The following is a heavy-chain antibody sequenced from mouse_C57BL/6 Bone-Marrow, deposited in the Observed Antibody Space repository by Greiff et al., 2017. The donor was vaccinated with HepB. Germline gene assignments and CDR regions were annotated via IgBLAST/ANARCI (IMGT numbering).Heavy chain of an antibody. CDR3: ARARGDYDKSFAY. D-gene: IGHD2-4*01. J-gene: IGHJ3*01. CDR1: GYAFSSYW. CDR2: IYPGDGDT. Sequence: QVQLKESGAELVKPGASVKISCKASGYAFSSYWMNWVKQRPGKGLEWIGQIYPGDGDTNYNGKFKGKATLTADKSSSTAYMQLSSLTSEDSAVYFCARARGDYDKSFAYWGQGTLVTVSA. V-gene: IGHV1-80*01.